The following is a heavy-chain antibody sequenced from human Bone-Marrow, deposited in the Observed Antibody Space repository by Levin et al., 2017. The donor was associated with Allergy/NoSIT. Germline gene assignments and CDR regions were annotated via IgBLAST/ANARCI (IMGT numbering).Heavy chain of an antibody. V-gene: IGHV4-30-4*01. CDR1: GGSISNGDYY. D-gene: IGHD3-16*02. J-gene: IGHJ4*02. CDR2: IYYSGNT. Sequence: PSETLSLTCTVSGGSISNGDYYWSWIRQPPGKGLEWIGYIYYSGNTYYNPSLKSRVTILLDTSKNQFSLKWSSVTAADTAVYYCARAQYEYVWGSYQLYFDYWGQGTLVTVSS. CDR3: ARAQYEYVWGSYQLYFDY.